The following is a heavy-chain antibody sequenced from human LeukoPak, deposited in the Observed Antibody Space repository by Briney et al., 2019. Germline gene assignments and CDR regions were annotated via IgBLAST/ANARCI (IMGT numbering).Heavy chain of an antibody. Sequence: QPGGSLRLSCAASGFSFSSYGMSWVRQAPGKGLEWVAVISYDGSNKYYADSVKGRFTISRDNSKNTLYLQMNSLRAEDTAVYYCAKDPQVYDSSGYYLDYWGQGTLVTVSS. V-gene: IGHV3-30*18. CDR3: AKDPQVYDSSGYYLDY. CDR2: ISYDGSNK. D-gene: IGHD3-22*01. J-gene: IGHJ4*02. CDR1: GFSFSSYG.